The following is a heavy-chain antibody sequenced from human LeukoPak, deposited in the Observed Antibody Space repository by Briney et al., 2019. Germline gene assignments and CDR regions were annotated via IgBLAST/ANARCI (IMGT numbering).Heavy chain of an antibody. D-gene: IGHD1-26*01. J-gene: IGHJ4*02. V-gene: IGHV4-59*01. CDR3: ARGSVWAPYFDY. CDR2: IYYSGST. Sequence: SETLSLTCTVSGGSISSYYWSWIRQPPGKGLEWIGYIYYSGSTNYNPSLKSRVTISVDTSKNQFSLKLSSVTAADTAVYYCARGSVWAPYFDYWGQGTLVTVSS. CDR1: GGSISSYY.